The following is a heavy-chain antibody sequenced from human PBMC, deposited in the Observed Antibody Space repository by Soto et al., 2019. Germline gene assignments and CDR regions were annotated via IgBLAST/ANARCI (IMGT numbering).Heavy chain of an antibody. CDR1: GFTFSSYG. CDR2: IWYDGSNK. Sequence: EQLVESGGGLVQPGGSLRLSCAASGFTFSSYGMHWVRQAPGKGLEWVAVIWYDGSNKYYADSVKGRFTISRDHSKDTLDLQMKSLRAEDTAVYYCARDREQWLVGYYFDYWGQGTLVTVSS. J-gene: IGHJ4*02. V-gene: IGHV3-33*08. D-gene: IGHD6-19*01. CDR3: ARDREQWLVGYYFDY.